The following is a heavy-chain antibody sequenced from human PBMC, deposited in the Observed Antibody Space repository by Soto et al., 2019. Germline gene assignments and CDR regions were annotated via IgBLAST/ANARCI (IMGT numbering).Heavy chain of an antibody. J-gene: IGHJ6*02. CDR2: SNHSGST. CDR1: GGSFSGYY. Sequence: SETLSLTCAVYGGSFSGYYWSWIRQPPGRGLEWIGESNHSGSTNYNPSLKSRVTISVDTSKNQFSLKLSSVTAADTAVYYCARGRDIVVVPAAPSMDVWGQGTTVTVSS. V-gene: IGHV4-34*01. CDR3: ARGRDIVVVPAAPSMDV. D-gene: IGHD2-2*01.